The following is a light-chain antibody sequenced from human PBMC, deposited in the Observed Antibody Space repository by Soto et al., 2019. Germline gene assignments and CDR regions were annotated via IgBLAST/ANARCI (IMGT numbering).Light chain of an antibody. CDR2: DAS. Sequence: EIVLTQSPATLSVSPGERGTLSCRASQSVQSNLAWYQQKPGQAPRLLIYDASTRATGIPARFSGSGSGTEFTLTISSLQSADCAVYYCQQFNKWPLTFGGGTKVEIK. CDR1: QSVQSN. J-gene: IGKJ4*01. V-gene: IGKV3-15*01. CDR3: QQFNKWPLT.